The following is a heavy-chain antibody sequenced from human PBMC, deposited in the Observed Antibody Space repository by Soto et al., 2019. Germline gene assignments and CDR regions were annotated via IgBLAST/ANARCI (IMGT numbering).Heavy chain of an antibody. D-gene: IGHD2-21*02. CDR1: GYTFTSYA. V-gene: IGHV1-3*01. CDR3: ARSDAPGKVDP. Sequence: ASVKVSCKASGYTFTSYAMHWVRQAPGQRLEWMGWINASNGNTKYSQKFQGRVTITRDTSASTAYMELSSLRSEDTAVYYCARSDAPGKVDPWGQGTLVTVSS. CDR2: INASNGNT. J-gene: IGHJ5*02.